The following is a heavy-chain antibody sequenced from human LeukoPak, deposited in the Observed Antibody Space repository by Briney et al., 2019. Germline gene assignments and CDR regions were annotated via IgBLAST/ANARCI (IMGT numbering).Heavy chain of an antibody. J-gene: IGHJ5*02. V-gene: IGHV4-39*07. CDR1: DDSINNDRYF. Sequence: SETLSLTCSISDDSINNDRYFWAWIRQPPGKGLEWIASINYSGRTYYNPSLNSRLIISVDTAKRQFSLKLTSVTAADTAVYYCARAWQEWHYYDSSGYYYLNWFDPWGQGTLVTVSS. CDR3: ARAWQEWHYYDSSGYYYLNWFDP. CDR2: INYSGRT. D-gene: IGHD3-22*01.